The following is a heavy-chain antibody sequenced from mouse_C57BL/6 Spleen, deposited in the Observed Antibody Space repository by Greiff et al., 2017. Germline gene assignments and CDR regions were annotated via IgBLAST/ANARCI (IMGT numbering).Heavy chain of an antibody. CDR3: AYGSSYWYFDV. J-gene: IGHJ1*03. D-gene: IGHD1-1*01. V-gene: IGHV1-52*01. CDR1: GYTFTSYW. Sequence: QVQLKQPGAELVRPGSSVKLSCKASGYTFTSYWMHWVKQRPIQGLEWIGNIDPSDSETHYNQKFKDKATLTVDKSSSTAYMQLSSLTSEDSAVYYCAYGSSYWYFDVWGTGTTVTVSS. CDR2: IDPSDSET.